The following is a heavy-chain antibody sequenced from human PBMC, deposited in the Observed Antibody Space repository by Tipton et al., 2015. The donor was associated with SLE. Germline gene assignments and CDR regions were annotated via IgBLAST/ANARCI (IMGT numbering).Heavy chain of an antibody. CDR2: INHSGGT. D-gene: IGHD1-26*01. CDR1: GGSFSGYY. CDR3: ARLREGYYYYYDMDV. V-gene: IGHV4-34*01. J-gene: IGHJ6*02. Sequence: TLSLTCAVYGGSFSGYYWSWIRQPPGKGLEWIGEINHSGGTNYNPSLKSRVTISVDTSKNQFSLNLRSVTAADMAVYYCARLREGYYYYYDMDVWGQGTTVTVSS.